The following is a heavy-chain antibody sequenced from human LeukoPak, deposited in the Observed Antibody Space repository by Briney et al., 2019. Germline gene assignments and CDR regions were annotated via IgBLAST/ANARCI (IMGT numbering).Heavy chain of an antibody. J-gene: IGHJ4*02. CDR3: ARGNFDSTGGNYFDY. CDR1: GGSISSYY. Sequence: SETLSLTCTVSGGSISSYYWNWIRRPAGKGLEWLGRIYTSGSTNYNPSLKSRVTMSVDTSKNQFSLKLSSVTAADTAVYYCARGNFDSTGGNYFDYWGQGTLVTVSS. CDR2: IYTSGST. V-gene: IGHV4-4*07. D-gene: IGHD3-22*01.